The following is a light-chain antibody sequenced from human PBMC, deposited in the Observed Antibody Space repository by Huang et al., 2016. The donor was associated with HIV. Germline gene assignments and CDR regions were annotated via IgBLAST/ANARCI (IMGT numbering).Light chain of an antibody. V-gene: IGKV3-15*01. CDR1: HSVDSD. CDR3: QQYNDWPPLT. Sequence: EIEMTQSPATLSVSPGERATLSGRASHSVDSDLAWYQQKPGQAPRLLIYDASTRATGISAKFNGTGSGTDFSLSITNLQSEDFAVYYCQQYNDWPPLTFGGGTKVEI. CDR2: DAS. J-gene: IGKJ4*01.